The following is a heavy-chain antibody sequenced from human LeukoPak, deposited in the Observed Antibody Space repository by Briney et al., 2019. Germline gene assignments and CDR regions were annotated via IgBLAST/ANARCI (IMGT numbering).Heavy chain of an antibody. Sequence: ASVKVSCKASGYIFNRQGMNWVRQAPGQGLEWMGWINTDSGNPTHAQGFTGRFVFSLDSSVSTVYLQINNLMPEDTAKYFCAREILRFDFWGQGTTVTVSS. CDR3: AREILRFDF. CDR2: INTDSGNP. J-gene: IGHJ3*01. CDR1: GYIFNRQG. V-gene: IGHV7-4-1*02.